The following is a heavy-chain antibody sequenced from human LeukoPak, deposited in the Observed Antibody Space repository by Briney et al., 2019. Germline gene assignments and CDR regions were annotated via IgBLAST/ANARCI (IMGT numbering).Heavy chain of an antibody. Sequence: RGSLRLSCAASGFTFSSYEMNWVRQAPGKGLDWDSYISSSGNTIYYADSVKGRFTTSRDNAKNSLYLQMNRLRAEDTAVYYCARGGGYYGSGSLHYYYYGMDVWGQGTTVTVSS. D-gene: IGHD3-10*01. CDR2: ISSSGNTI. CDR3: ARGGGYYGSGSLHYYYYGMDV. J-gene: IGHJ6*02. V-gene: IGHV3-48*03. CDR1: GFTFSSYE.